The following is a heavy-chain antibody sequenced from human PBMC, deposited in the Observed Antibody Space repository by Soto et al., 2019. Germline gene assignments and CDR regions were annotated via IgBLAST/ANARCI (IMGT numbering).Heavy chain of an antibody. CDR3: TRDLHSGSYSLYYYYGMDV. V-gene: IGHV3-49*03. CDR1: GFTFGDYA. Sequence: GGSLRLSCTASGFTFGDYAMSWFRQAPGKGLEWVGFIRSKAYGGTTEYAASVKGRFTISRDDSKSIAYLQMNSLKTEDTAVYYCTRDLHSGSYSLYYYYGMDVWGQGTTVTVSS. CDR2: IRSKAYGGTT. D-gene: IGHD1-26*01. J-gene: IGHJ6*02.